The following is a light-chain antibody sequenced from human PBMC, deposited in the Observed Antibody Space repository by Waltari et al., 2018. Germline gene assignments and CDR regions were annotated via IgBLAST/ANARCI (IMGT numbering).Light chain of an antibody. J-gene: IGKJ3*01. Sequence: EVVMTQSPATLSVSPGERATLSCRASQSISSKLAWYQQKPGQAPRLLIYGASTRATDIPARFSGSGSGAEFTLTISSLQPEDSAVYHCQQYNDWSPFTFGPGTKVEIK. CDR2: GAS. CDR1: QSISSK. CDR3: QQYNDWSPFT. V-gene: IGKV3-15*01.